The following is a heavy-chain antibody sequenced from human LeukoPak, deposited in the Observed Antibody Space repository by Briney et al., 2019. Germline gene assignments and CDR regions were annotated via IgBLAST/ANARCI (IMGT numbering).Heavy chain of an antibody. CDR1: GGSISNSFY. CDR3: VRHFPSGGSYIWFDP. V-gene: IGHV4-39*01. Sequence: SETLSLTCTVSGGSISNSFYWGWIRQPPGKGLEWIGSIYYTGNTYYNPSLKSRLTISVDTSKRQFSLQLSSVTAADTAVYYCVRHFPSGGSYIWFDPWGQGTLVTVSS. D-gene: IGHD2-15*01. J-gene: IGHJ5*02. CDR2: IYYTGNT.